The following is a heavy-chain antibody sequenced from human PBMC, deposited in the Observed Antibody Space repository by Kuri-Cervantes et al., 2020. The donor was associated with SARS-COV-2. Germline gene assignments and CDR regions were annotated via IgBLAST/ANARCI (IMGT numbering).Heavy chain of an antibody. CDR1: GGSFSGYY. D-gene: IGHD6-19*01. Sequence: SETLSLTCAVYGGSFSGYYWGWIRQPPGKGLEWIGEINHSGSTNYNPSLKSRVTISVDTSKNQFSLKLSPVTAADTAVYYCARRLRGASSGWSQRSQYYYYYGMDVWGQGTTVTVSS. J-gene: IGHJ6*02. CDR2: INHSGST. CDR3: ARRLRGASSGWSQRSQYYYYYGMDV. V-gene: IGHV4-34*01.